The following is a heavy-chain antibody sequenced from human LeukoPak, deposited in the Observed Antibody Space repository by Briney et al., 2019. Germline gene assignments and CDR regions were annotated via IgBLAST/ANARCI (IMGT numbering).Heavy chain of an antibody. J-gene: IGHJ4*02. V-gene: IGHV4-39*07. D-gene: IGHD3-22*01. Sequence: PSETLSLTCTVSGASINSGRYYWGWIRQPPGKGLEWIGNVYSSGSTSYNPSLKSRVTMSVDTSKNQFSLKLISVTAADTAVYYCARADNYDSSGYPLDYWGQGTLVTVSS. CDR1: GASINSGRYY. CDR3: ARADNYDSSGYPLDY. CDR2: VYSSGST.